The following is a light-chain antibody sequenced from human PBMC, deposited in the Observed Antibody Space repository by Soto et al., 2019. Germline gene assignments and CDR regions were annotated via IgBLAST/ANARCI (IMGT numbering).Light chain of an antibody. J-gene: IGKJ1*01. CDR2: AAS. CDR3: QKYNTAPQT. Sequence: DIQMTQSPSFLSASVGDRVTITCRASQGILDYVAWFQQKPGKAPNLLIYAASTLQAGVPSRFSGSGSGTDVTLTISRLQPEDVATYYCQKYNTAPQTFGQGTKVEIK. CDR1: QGILDY. V-gene: IGKV1-27*01.